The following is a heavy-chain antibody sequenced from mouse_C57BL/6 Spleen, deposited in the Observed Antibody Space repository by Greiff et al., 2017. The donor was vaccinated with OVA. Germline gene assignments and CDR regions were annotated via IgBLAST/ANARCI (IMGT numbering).Heavy chain of an antibody. V-gene: IGHV5-6*01. CDR1: GFTFSSYG. D-gene: IGHD1-1*01. J-gene: IGHJ4*01. Sequence: EVQLVESGGDLVKPGGSLKLSCAASGFTFSSYGMSWVRQTPDKRLEWVATISSGGSYTYYPDSVKGLFTISRDNAKNTLYLQMSSLKSEDTAMYYCARQPPPTVDYAMDYWGQGTSVTVSS. CDR2: ISSGGSYT. CDR3: ARQPPPTVDYAMDY.